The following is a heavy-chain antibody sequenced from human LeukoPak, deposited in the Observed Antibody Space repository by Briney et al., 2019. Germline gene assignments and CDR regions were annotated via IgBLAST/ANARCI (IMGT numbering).Heavy chain of an antibody. CDR1: GGSISSSSYY. CDR2: IYYSGST. J-gene: IGHJ5*02. V-gene: IGHV4-39*01. D-gene: IGHD2-2*01. CDR3: ARHRSSTSLYNWFDP. Sequence: PSETLSLTCTVSGGSISSSSYYWGWIRQPPGKGLEWIGSIYYSGSTYYNPSLKSRVTISVDTSKNQFSLKLSSATAADTAVYYCARHRSSTSLYNWFDPWGQGTLVTVSS.